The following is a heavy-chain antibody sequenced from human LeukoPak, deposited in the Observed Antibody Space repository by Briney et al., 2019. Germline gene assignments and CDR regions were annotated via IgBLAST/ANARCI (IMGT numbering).Heavy chain of an antibody. CDR1: GYTFTGYY. J-gene: IGHJ4*02. Sequence: ASVKVSCKASGYTFTGYYMHWVRQAPGQGLEWMGWINPNSGGTNYAQKFQGRVTMTRDTSISTAYMELSRLRSDDTAVYYCAREEGGGSCYDYWGQGTLVTVSS. D-gene: IGHD2-15*01. V-gene: IGHV1-2*02. CDR2: INPNSGGT. CDR3: AREEGGGSCYDY.